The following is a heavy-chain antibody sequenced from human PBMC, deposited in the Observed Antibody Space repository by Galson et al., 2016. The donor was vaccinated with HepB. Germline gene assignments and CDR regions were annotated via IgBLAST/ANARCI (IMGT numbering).Heavy chain of an antibody. CDR2: ISSSGNTI. J-gene: IGHJ4*02. CDR1: GFTFSSYE. D-gene: IGHD1-26*01. V-gene: IGHV3-48*03. CDR3: ARDEGRSYSGMDF. Sequence: SLRLSCAASGFTFSSYEMNWVRQAPGKGLEWVSYISSSGNTIYYADSVKGRFTISRDNAKNSLYLQMNSLRAEDTAVFYCARDEGRSYSGMDFWGQGTLVTVSS.